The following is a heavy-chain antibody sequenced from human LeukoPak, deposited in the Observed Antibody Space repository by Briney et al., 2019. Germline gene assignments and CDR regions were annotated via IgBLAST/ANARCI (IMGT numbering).Heavy chain of an antibody. CDR1: GGSFSGYY. CDR3: ARGGSRTSSDYYYGMDV. CDR2: INHSGST. D-gene: IGHD2-2*01. J-gene: IGHJ6*02. Sequence: SETLSLTCAVYGGSFSGYYWSWIRQPPGKGPEWIGEINHSGSTNYNPSLKSRVTISVDTSKDQFSLTLSSVTAADTAVYYCARGGSRTSSDYYYGMDVWGQGTTVTVSS. V-gene: IGHV4-34*01.